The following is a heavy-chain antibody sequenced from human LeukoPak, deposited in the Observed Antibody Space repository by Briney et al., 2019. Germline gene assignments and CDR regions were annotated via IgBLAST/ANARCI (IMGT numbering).Heavy chain of an antibody. CDR3: ATDFYDST. J-gene: IGHJ5*02. CDR1: GSTFSNAW. V-gene: IGHV3-15*07. Sequence: GGSLRLSCATSGSTFSNAWMNWVRQAPGKGLEWVGRIRSNSDGGTIDYAAPVKGRFTLSRDDSKTTLYLQMNSLQTEDTAVYYCATDFYDSTWGQGTLVTVSS. D-gene: IGHD3-22*01. CDR2: IRSNSDGGTI.